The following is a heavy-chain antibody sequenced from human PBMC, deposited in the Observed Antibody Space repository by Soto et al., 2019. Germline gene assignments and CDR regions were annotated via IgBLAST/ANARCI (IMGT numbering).Heavy chain of an antibody. CDR1: GGSISSSSYY. CDR3: ARLRGYSGYDKANDYYYYYYMDV. V-gene: IGHV4-39*01. D-gene: IGHD5-12*01. J-gene: IGHJ6*03. CDR2: IYYSGST. Sequence: SETLSLTCTVSGGSISSSSYYWGWNRQPPGKGLEWIGSIYYSGSTYYNPSLKSRVTISVDTSKNQFSLKLSSVTAADTAVYYCARLRGYSGYDKANDYYYYYYMDVWGKGTTVTVSS.